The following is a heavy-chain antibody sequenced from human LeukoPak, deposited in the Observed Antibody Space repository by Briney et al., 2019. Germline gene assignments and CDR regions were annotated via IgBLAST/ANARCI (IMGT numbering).Heavy chain of an antibody. CDR1: GFTFSSYA. D-gene: IGHD3-10*01. Sequence: GGSLRLSCAASGFTFSSYAMSWVRQAPGKGLEWVSAISGSGGSTYYADSVKGRFTISRDNSKNTLYLQMNSLRAEDTAVYYCAKEGHVLLWFGESNDAFAIWGQGTMVTVSS. CDR3: AKEGHVLLWFGESNDAFAI. CDR2: ISGSGGST. J-gene: IGHJ3*02. V-gene: IGHV3-23*01.